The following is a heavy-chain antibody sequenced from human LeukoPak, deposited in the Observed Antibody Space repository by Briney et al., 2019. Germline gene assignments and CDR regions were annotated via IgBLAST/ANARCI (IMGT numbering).Heavy chain of an antibody. CDR2: INHSGSA. CDR3: ARGTSDSSGYLPFDY. J-gene: IGHJ4*02. CDR1: GGSFSGYY. V-gene: IGHV4-34*09. Sequence: SETLSLTCTVSGGSFSGYYCTWIRQPPGKGLEWIGEINHSGSANYNPSLKSRVTISVDTSKNQFSLKLSSVTAADTAVYYCARGTSDSSGYLPFDYWGQGTLVTVSS. D-gene: IGHD3-22*01.